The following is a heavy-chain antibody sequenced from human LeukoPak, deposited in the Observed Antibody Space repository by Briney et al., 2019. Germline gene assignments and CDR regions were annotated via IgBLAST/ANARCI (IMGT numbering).Heavy chain of an antibody. D-gene: IGHD6-19*01. Sequence: ASVKVSCKASGYTFTSYGISWGRQAPGQGLEWMGWISAYNGNTNYAQKLQGRVTMTTDTSTSTASMELRSLRSDDTAVYYCARGVGVVSWRRAVHDYWGQGTLVTVSS. CDR1: GYTFTSYG. J-gene: IGHJ4*02. CDR2: ISAYNGNT. V-gene: IGHV1-18*01. CDR3: ARGVGVVSWRRAVHDY.